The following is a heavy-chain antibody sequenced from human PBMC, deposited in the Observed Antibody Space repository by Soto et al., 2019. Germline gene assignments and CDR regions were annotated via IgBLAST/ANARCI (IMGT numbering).Heavy chain of an antibody. Sequence: QITLKESGPTLVKPTQTLTLTCTFSGFSLSADGVGVGWIRQPPGKAPEWLALIFWDGDKRYSPFLKRRLSITAQTSSNHVGLTRTEMEPEDTATFYCAHSQRRSRCSGGNCDHFDFWGQGTLVTVS. CDR3: AHSQRRSRCSGGNCDHFDF. J-gene: IGHJ4*02. D-gene: IGHD2-15*01. V-gene: IGHV2-5*02. CDR1: GFSLSADGVG. CDR2: IFWDGDK.